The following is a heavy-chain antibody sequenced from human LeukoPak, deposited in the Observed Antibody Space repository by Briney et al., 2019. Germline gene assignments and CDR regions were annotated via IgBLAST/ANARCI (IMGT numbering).Heavy chain of an antibody. V-gene: IGHV3-64*01. J-gene: IGHJ4*02. CDR1: GFTFSRYA. Sequence: GGSLRLSCAASGFTFSRYAMHWVRQAPGKGLEYVSAISSNGGSTYYANSVKGRFTISRDNSKNTLYLQMGSLRAEDMAVYYCARSHTVTTYYFDYWGQGTLVTVSS. CDR3: ARSHTVTTYYFDY. CDR2: ISSNGGST. D-gene: IGHD4-17*01.